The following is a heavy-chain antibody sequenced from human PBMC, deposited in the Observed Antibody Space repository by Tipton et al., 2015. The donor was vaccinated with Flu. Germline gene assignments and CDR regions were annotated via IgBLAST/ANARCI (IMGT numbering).Heavy chain of an antibody. J-gene: IGHJ1*01. CDR2: VNSDGSST. CDR1: GFTFSSHW. V-gene: IGHV3-74*01. CDR3: ARGCIVGPTCTSLQN. D-gene: IGHD1-26*01. Sequence: SLRLSCAASGFTFSSHWMHWVRQGPGKGLVWVSHVNSDGSSTNYADSVKGRFTISRDNAKNTLYLQMNSLRAEDTAVYYCARGCIVGPTCTSLQNWGQGTLVTVSS.